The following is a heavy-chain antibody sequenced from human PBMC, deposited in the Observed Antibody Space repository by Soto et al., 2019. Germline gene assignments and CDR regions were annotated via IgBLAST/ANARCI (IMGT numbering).Heavy chain of an antibody. V-gene: IGHV3-21*01. CDR3: ARTYYDILTGPGGGMDV. Sequence: PGGSLRLSCAASGFTFSSYSMNWVRQAPGKGLEWVSSISSSSSYIYYADSVKGRFTISRDNAKNSLYLQMNSLRAEDTAVYYCARTYYDILTGPGGGMDVWGQGPRSPSP. D-gene: IGHD3-9*01. CDR2: ISSSSSYI. J-gene: IGHJ6*02. CDR1: GFTFSSYS.